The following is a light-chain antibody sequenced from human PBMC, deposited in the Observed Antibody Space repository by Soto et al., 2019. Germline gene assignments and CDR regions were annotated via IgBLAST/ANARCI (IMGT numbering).Light chain of an antibody. CDR1: SGYSNYK. CDR3: GADHGSGSNFVV. V-gene: IGLV9-49*01. CDR2: VGTGGIVG. Sequence: QSVLTQPPSASASLGASVTLTCTLSSGYSNYKVDWYQQRPGKGPRFVMRVGTGGIVGSKGDGIPDRFSVLGSGLNRYLTIKNIHEEDESDYHCGADHGSGSNFVVFGGGTQRTVL. J-gene: IGLJ2*01.